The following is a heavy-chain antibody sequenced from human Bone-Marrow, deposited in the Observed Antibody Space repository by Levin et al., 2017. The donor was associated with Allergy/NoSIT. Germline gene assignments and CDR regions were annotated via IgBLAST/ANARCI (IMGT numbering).Heavy chain of an antibody. Sequence: ASVKVSCKASGYTFTGYYIHWVRQAPGQGLEWMGRIDPKSGGTSYAQKFQGRVTVTRDTSINTAYMELSRLTSDDTAVYYCARDAAVSADYWGQGTLVTVSS. V-gene: IGHV1-2*06. CDR3: ARDAAVSADY. D-gene: IGHD6-19*01. J-gene: IGHJ4*02. CDR1: GYTFTGYY. CDR2: IDPKSGGT.